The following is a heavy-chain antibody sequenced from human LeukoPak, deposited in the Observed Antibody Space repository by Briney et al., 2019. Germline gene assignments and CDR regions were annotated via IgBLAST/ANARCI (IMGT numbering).Heavy chain of an antibody. D-gene: IGHD1-26*01. CDR3: AREPIVGATEWGFDY. Sequence: KPSETLSLTCTVSGASISSGSYYWGWIRQPPGKGLEWIGSIYYSGSTYYNPSLKSRVTISVDTSKNQFSLKLSSVTAADTAVYYCAREPIVGATEWGFDYWGQGTLVTVSS. J-gene: IGHJ4*02. CDR2: IYYSGST. V-gene: IGHV4-39*07. CDR1: GASISSGSYY.